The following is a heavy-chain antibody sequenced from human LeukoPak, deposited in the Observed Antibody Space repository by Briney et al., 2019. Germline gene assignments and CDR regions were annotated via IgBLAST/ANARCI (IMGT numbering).Heavy chain of an antibody. CDR3: AREGVSSSRGAFDI. D-gene: IGHD6-13*01. Sequence: RSGGSLRLSCAASGFTFSSYWMSWVRQAPGKGLEWVANIKQDGSERYYVDSVKGRFTISRDNAKNSLYLQMNSLRAEDTAVYYCAREGVSSSRGAFDIWGQGTMVTVSS. CDR1: GFTFSSYW. CDR2: IKQDGSER. J-gene: IGHJ3*02. V-gene: IGHV3-7*01.